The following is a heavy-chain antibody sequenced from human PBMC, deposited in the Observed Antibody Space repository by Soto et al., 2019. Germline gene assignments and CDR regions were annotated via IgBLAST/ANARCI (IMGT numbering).Heavy chain of an antibody. Sequence: GGSLRLSCAASGFIFSSFGMHWVRQAPGKGLEWVAHIWYDGSNTYYADSVKGRFTISRDNSRNTAYLQMNSLRAEDTAVYHCVRDLLGSGGHFDYWGQGTPVTVSS. CDR2: IWYDGSNT. CDR1: GFIFSSFG. D-gene: IGHD7-27*01. V-gene: IGHV3-33*01. CDR3: VRDLLGSGGHFDY. J-gene: IGHJ4*02.